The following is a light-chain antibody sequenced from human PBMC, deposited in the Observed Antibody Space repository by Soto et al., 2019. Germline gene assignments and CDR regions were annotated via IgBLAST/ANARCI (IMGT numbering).Light chain of an antibody. Sequence: EIGLTQSAATLSLSPGERATLSCRAGQSVSSYLAWYQQKPGRAPRLLIYAASDRATGIPARFSGSGSGTDFTLTISILPPEDFAVYYCQQRSNRPRTFGQGTKVDI. V-gene: IGKV3-11*01. CDR3: QQRSNRPRT. J-gene: IGKJ1*01. CDR2: AAS. CDR1: QSVSSY.